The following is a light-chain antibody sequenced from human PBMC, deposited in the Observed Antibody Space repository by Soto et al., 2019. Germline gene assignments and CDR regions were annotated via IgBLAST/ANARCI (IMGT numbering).Light chain of an antibody. V-gene: IGKV1-33*01. J-gene: IGKJ5*01. Sequence: IHMTHSPSSLSASLLYRVTITFQATQDISNLLNWFQQKLGKAPKLLIYDSSNLETGVPSRFSGSGSGTDFTFTISSLQAEDIATYYCQQYENLPITFGQGTRLEI. CDR1: QDISNL. CDR2: DSS. CDR3: QQYENLPIT.